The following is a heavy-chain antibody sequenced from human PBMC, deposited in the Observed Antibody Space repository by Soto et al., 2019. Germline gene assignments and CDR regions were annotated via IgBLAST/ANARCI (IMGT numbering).Heavy chain of an antibody. J-gene: IGHJ2*01. CDR2: IGDAGGTT. V-gene: IGHV3-23*01. CDR1: GFTFSSYA. Sequence: EVQLLESGGGLVQPGGSLRLSCVASGFTFSSYAVTWVRQAPGKGLEWVSAIGDAGGTTYYADSVKGRFTISRDNSKNTLYLRMNSLRAEDTAVYFCAKGGGRGWYTDWYFDLWGRGTLVAVSS. D-gene: IGHD6-19*01. CDR3: AKGGGRGWYTDWYFDL.